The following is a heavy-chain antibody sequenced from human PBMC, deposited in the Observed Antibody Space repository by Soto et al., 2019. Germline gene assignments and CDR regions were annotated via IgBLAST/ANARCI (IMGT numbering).Heavy chain of an antibody. Sequence: ASVKVSCKASGYTFTSYAMHWVRQAPGQRLEWKGWINAGNGNTKYSQKYQGRDTITRDKSMSTAYMELRRLRSDDTAVYYCALGYSGSYFFDYWGQG. J-gene: IGHJ4*02. CDR3: ALGYSGSYFFDY. V-gene: IGHV1-3*01. CDR1: GYTFTSYA. D-gene: IGHD1-26*01. CDR2: INAGNGNT.